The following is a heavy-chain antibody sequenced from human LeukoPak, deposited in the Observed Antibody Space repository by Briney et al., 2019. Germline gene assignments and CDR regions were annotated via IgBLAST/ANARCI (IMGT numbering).Heavy chain of an antibody. CDR2: ISGSGGST. CDR3: ASGYCSSTSCYKGHWFDP. D-gene: IGHD2-2*02. CDR1: GFTFSSYA. Sequence: GGSLRLSCAASGFTFSSYAMSWVRQAPGKGLEWVSAISGSGGSTYYADSVKGRFTISRDNAKNSLYLQMNSLRAEDTAVYYCASGYCSSTSCYKGHWFDPWGQGTLVTVSS. V-gene: IGHV3-23*01. J-gene: IGHJ5*02.